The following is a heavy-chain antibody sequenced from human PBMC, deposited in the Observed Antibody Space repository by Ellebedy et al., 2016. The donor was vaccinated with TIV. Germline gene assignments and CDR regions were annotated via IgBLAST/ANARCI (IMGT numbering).Heavy chain of an antibody. J-gene: IGHJ4*02. V-gene: IGHV3-23*01. CDR1: GFSVSSSA. CDR3: VKGWQYLVW. Sequence: GESLKISXEASGFSVSSSAMTWVRQAPGKGLEWVSSISIGGGTTYYEDSVKGRFTILRDDSTNRLYLDMNNVRVEDTAVYFCVKGWQYLVWWGQGTHVTVSA. CDR2: ISIGGGTT. D-gene: IGHD2/OR15-2a*01.